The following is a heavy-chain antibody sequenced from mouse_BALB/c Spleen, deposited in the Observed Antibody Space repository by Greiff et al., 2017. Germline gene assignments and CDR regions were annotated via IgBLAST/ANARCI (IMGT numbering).Heavy chain of an antibody. V-gene: IGHV2-2*02. CDR2: IWSGGST. Sequence: VMLVESGPGLVQPSQSLSITCTVSGFSLTSYGVHWVRQSPGKGLEWLGVIWSGGSTDYNAAFISRLSISKDNSKSQVFFKMNSLQANDTAIYYCARNNYGIYAMDYWGQGTTLTVSS. CDR1: GFSLTSYG. D-gene: IGHD1-1*02. J-gene: IGHJ2*01. CDR3: ARNNYGIYAMDY.